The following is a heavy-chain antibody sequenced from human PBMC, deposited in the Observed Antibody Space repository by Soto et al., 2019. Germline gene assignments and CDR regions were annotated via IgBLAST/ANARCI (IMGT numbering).Heavy chain of an antibody. CDR3: ARETIGYGMDV. Sequence: ETLSLTCTVSGGSISSYYWSWIRQPPGKGLEWIGYIYYSGSTNYNPSLKSRVTISVDTSKNQFSLKLSSVTAADTAVYYCARETIGYGMDVWGQGTTVTVSS. CDR2: IYYSGST. D-gene: IGHD1-7*01. J-gene: IGHJ6*02. CDR1: GGSISSYY. V-gene: IGHV4-59*01.